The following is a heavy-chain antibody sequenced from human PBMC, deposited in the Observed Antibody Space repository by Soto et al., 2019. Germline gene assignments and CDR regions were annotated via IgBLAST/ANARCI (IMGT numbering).Heavy chain of an antibody. CDR1: GYTFTSYY. J-gene: IGHJ6*02. V-gene: IGHV1-46*01. Sequence: ASVKVSCKASGYTFTSYYMHWVRQAPGQGLEWMGIINPSGGSTTYAQKFQGRVTMTRDMSTSTVYMELSSLRSEDTAVYYCARGEVAATQGDYYHYYAMEVWGRGTTVAVSS. CDR2: INPSGGST. D-gene: IGHD2-15*01. CDR3: ARGEVAATQGDYYHYYAMEV.